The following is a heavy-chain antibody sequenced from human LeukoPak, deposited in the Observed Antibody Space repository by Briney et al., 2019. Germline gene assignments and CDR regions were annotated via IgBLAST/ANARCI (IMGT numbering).Heavy chain of an antibody. V-gene: IGHV4-39*07. CDR3: ASLDYGDYVDEDGAFDI. CDR2: IYYSGST. J-gene: IGHJ3*02. CDR1: GGSISSSSYY. Sequence: SETLSLTCTVSGGSISSSSYYWGWIRQPPGKGLEWIGSIYYSGSTYYNPSLKSRVTISVDTSKNQFSLKLSSVTAADTAVYYCASLDYGDYVDEDGAFDIWGQGTMVTVSS. D-gene: IGHD4-17*01.